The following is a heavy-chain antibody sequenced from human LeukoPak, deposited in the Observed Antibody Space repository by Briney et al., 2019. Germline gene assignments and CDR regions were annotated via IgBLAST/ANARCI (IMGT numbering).Heavy chain of an antibody. CDR1: GFTFSNYG. V-gene: IGHV3-23*01. CDR2: ISGTAFST. J-gene: IGHJ4*02. D-gene: IGHD5-12*01. CDR3: AKDTGSGYDYFSYYFDY. Sequence: HTGGSLRLSCAASGFTFSNYGMGWVRQAPGKGLEWVSLISGTAFSTYYADSVRGRFTISRDNSKNTLYLQMNSLRAEDTPVYYCAKDTGSGYDYFSYYFDYWGQGTLVTVSS.